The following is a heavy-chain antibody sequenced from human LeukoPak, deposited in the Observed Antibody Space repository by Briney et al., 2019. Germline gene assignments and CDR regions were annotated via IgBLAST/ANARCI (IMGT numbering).Heavy chain of an antibody. CDR2: INHSGST. J-gene: IGHJ5*02. V-gene: IGHV4-34*01. D-gene: IGHD3-3*01. CDR1: GGSSSVYY. CDR3: ARGDTIFGVVSKGNWFDP. Sequence: PSETLSLTCAVYGGSSSVYYWSWIRQPPGKGLEWIGEINHSGSTNYNPSLKSRVTISVDTSKNQFSLKLTSVTAADTAVYYCARGDTIFGVVSKGNWFDPWGQGTLVTVSS.